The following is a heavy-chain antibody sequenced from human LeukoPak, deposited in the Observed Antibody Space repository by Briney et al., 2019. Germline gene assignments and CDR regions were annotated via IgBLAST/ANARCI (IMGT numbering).Heavy chain of an antibody. CDR3: ANYRKPQGLDY. D-gene: IGHD1-14*01. Sequence: GGSLRLSCAVSRFAFSTYAMTWVRQAPGQGLEYVSTISSNGADAYYADSVKGRFTISRDNSKDTLYLQMTSLRVEDTAVYYCANYRKPQGLDYWGQGTLVTVSS. V-gene: IGHV3-23*01. J-gene: IGHJ4*02. CDR2: ISSNGADA. CDR1: RFAFSTYA.